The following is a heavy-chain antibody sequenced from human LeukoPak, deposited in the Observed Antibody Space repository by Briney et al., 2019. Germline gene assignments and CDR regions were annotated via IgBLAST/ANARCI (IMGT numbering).Heavy chain of an antibody. Sequence: SQTLSLTCTVSGGSISSGGYYWSWIRQHPGKGLEWIGYIYYSGSTYYNPSLKSRVTISVDTSKNQFSLKLSSVTAADTAVYYCARGYCSGGSCYNALDIWGQGTMVTVSS. J-gene: IGHJ3*02. V-gene: IGHV4-31*03. CDR2: IYYSGST. CDR1: GGSISSGGYY. D-gene: IGHD2-15*01. CDR3: ARGYCSGGSCYNALDI.